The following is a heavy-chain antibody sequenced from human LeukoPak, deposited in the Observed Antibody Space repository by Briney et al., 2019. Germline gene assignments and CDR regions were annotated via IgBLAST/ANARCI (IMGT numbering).Heavy chain of an antibody. V-gene: IGHV3-33*08. Sequence: GGSLRLSCAASGFAFSKYAMSWVRQAPGKGLEWVAVIWYDGSNKYYADSVKGRFTISRDNSKNTLYLQMNSLRAEDTAVYYCARDKPPPYYYDSSGIFDYWGQGTLVTVSS. CDR2: IWYDGSNK. D-gene: IGHD3-22*01. J-gene: IGHJ4*02. CDR3: ARDKPPPYYYDSSGIFDY. CDR1: GFAFSKYA.